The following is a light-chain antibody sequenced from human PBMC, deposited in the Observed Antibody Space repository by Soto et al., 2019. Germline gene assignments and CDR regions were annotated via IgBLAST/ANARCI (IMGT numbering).Light chain of an antibody. Sequence: RLTQSPSSMSASVGDRVTITCRASQDIFTYLAWYQQKPGKAPKLLIFDASSLPDGVPPRFTGSGSGSKFTLTINNLQPDDFATYYCQHYTLYSAPFGQGT. CDR1: QDIFTY. CDR3: QHYTLYSAP. V-gene: IGKV1-5*01. J-gene: IGKJ1*01. CDR2: DAS.